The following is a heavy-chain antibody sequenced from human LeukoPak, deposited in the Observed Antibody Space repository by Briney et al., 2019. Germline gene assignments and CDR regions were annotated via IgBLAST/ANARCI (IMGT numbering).Heavy chain of an antibody. CDR2: SSGSGDSR. CDR3: AKVLRQWTHALVFDY. V-gene: IGHV3-23*01. CDR1: GFTFSSYD. D-gene: IGHD3-16*01. J-gene: IGHJ4*02. Sequence: GGSLRLSCGASGFTFSSYDMSWVRTAPGKGVEWVSVSSGSGDSRYDEGSVKGRFTISRDNSKTTLFLQMNSLRVEDAAVYYCAKVLRQWTHALVFDYWGQGTLVTVSS.